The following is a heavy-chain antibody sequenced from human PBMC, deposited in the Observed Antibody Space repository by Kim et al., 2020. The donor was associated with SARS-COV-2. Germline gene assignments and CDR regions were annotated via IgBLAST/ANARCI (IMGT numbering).Heavy chain of an antibody. V-gene: IGHV3-43*02. CDR2: ISGDGGST. CDR3: AKGWGGSQRVTVGYYGMDV. Sequence: GGSLRLSCAASGFTFDDYAMHWVRQAPGKGLEWVSLISGDGGSTYYADSVKGRFTISRDNTKNTLYLQMNSLRTEDTALYYCAKGWGGSQRVTVGYYGMDVWGQGTTVTVSS. D-gene: IGHD6-25*01. CDR1: GFTFDDYA. J-gene: IGHJ6*02.